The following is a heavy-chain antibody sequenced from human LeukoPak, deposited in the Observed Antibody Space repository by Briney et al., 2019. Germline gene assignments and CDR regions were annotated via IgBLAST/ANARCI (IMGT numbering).Heavy chain of an antibody. CDR3: ARERIAANYYYYGMDV. V-gene: IGHV3-64*01. CDR2: ISSNGGST. Sequence: GGSLRLSCAASGFTFSSYAMHWVRQAPGKGLEYVSAISSNGGSTYYANSVKGRFTISRDNSKNTLYLQMGSLRAEDMAVYYCARERIAANYYYYGMDVWGQGTTVTVSS. CDR1: GFTFSSYA. D-gene: IGHD6-13*01. J-gene: IGHJ6*02.